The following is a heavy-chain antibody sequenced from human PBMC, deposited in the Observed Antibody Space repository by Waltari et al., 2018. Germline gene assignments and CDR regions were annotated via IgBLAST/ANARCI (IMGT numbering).Heavy chain of an antibody. CDR1: GYSFTSYW. V-gene: IGHV5-10-1*03. CDR2: IGPADSYI. J-gene: IGHJ4*02. CDR3: ARTWGQWLNFAASDY. Sequence: EVQLVQSGAEVKKPGESLRISCKASGYSFTSYWISWVRQVPGKGLEWMGRIGPADSYINYSPSVQGHITISADKSIATAYLQWVSLKASDTAMYYCARTWGQWLNFAASDYWGQGSLVTVSS. D-gene: IGHD6-19*01.